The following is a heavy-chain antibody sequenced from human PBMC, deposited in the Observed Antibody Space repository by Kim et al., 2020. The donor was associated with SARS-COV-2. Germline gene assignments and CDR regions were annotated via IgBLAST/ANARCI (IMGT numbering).Heavy chain of an antibody. V-gene: IGHV3-23*01. CDR2: ISGSGGST. J-gene: IGHJ4*02. CDR3: ANIGSPPHYDFWSGYPSGGYFDY. CDR1: GFTFSSYA. D-gene: IGHD3-3*01. Sequence: GGSLILSCAASGFTFSSYAMSWVRQAPGKGLEWVSAISGSGGSTYYADSVKGRFTISRDNSKNTLYLQMNSLRAEDTAVYYCANIGSPPHYDFWSGYPSGGYFDYWGQGTLVTVSS.